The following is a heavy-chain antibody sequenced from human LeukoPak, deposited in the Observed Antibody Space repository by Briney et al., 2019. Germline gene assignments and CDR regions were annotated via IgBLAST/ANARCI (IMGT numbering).Heavy chain of an antibody. J-gene: IGHJ4*02. V-gene: IGHV3-21*04. CDR3: AKDVVVVAAADRNFDY. D-gene: IGHD2-15*01. Sequence: PGGSLRLSCAASGFTVSSNYMSWVRQAPGKGLEWVSSISSSSSYIYYADSVKGRFTISRDNSKNTLYLQMNSLRAEDTAVYYCAKDVVVVAAADRNFDYWGQGTLVTVSS. CDR2: ISSSSSYI. CDR1: GFTVSSNY.